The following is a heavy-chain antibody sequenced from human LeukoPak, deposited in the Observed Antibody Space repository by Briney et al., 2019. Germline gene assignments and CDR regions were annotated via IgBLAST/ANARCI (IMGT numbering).Heavy chain of an antibody. V-gene: IGHV1-69*13. CDR1: GGIFSSYA. Sequence: ASVKVSCKASGGIFSSYAISWVRQAPGQGLEWMGGIIPIFGTANYAQKFQGRVTITADESTSTAYMELSSLNSEDTAVYYCARGLESSGWYGMDVWGQGTTIIVSS. CDR3: ARGLESSGWYGMDV. D-gene: IGHD6-19*01. CDR2: IIPIFGTA. J-gene: IGHJ6*02.